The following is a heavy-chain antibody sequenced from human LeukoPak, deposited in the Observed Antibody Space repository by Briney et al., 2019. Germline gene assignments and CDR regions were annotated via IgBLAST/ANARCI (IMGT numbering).Heavy chain of an antibody. CDR1: GFTFSSYS. J-gene: IGHJ4*02. CDR3: ARDHDGGYGFWSGYYISSAVSSFVY. D-gene: IGHD3-3*01. Sequence: GGSLRLSCAASGFTFSSYSMNWVRQAPGKGLEWVSSISSSSSYIYYADSVKGRFTISRDNAKNSLYLQMNSLRAEDTAVYYCARDHDGGYGFWSGYYISSAVSSFVYWGQGTLVTVSS. V-gene: IGHV3-21*01. CDR2: ISSSSSYI.